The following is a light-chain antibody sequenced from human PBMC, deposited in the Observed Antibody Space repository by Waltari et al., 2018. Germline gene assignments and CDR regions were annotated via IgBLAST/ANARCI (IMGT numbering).Light chain of an antibody. CDR1: QSVSNS. CDR3: QLRTGWPMT. CDR2: DAS. Sequence: VLTQSPATLSLSPGERATLSCRASQSVSNSLAWYRQKPGQAPSLRIYDASTRAAGIPDRFSGSGSGTDFTLTIISLEPEDFAVYYCQLRTGWPMTFGQGTRLEIK. V-gene: IGKV3-11*01. J-gene: IGKJ5*01.